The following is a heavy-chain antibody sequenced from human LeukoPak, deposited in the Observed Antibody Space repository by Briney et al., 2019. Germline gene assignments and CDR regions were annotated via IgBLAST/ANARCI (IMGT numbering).Heavy chain of an antibody. CDR1: GGTFSSYA. CDR2: IIPIFGTA. J-gene: IGHJ4*02. CDR3: ARDRRDGYTSFDY. Sequence: AASVKVSCKASGGTFSSYAISWVRQAPGQGLEWMGRIIPIFGTANYAQKFQGRVTIITDESTSTAYMELSSLRSEDTTVYYCARDRRDGYTSFDYWGQGTLVTVSS. V-gene: IGHV1-69*05. D-gene: IGHD5-24*01.